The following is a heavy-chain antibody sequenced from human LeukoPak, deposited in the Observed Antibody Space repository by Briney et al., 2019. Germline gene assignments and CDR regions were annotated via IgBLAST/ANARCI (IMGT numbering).Heavy chain of an antibody. J-gene: IGHJ4*02. Sequence: PSETLSLTCAVSGGSISSGGYSWSWIRQPPGKGLEWIGYIYHSGSTYYNPSLKSRVTISVDRSKNQFSLKLSSVTAADTAVYYCASYYYDSSGFDYWAREPWSPSPQ. CDR3: ASYYYDSSGFDY. CDR1: GGSISSGGYS. D-gene: IGHD3-22*01. CDR2: IYHSGST. V-gene: IGHV4-30-2*01.